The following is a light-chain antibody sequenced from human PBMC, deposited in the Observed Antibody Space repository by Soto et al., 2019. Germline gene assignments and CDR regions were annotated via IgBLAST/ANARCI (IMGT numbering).Light chain of an antibody. CDR3: QHYHNLPIT. J-gene: IGKJ5*01. V-gene: IGKV1-33*01. CDR2: DAS. Sequence: DIQITPSPDSLCSCVLAIVTITCQASQDISTSLNWYQQKPGRAPKLLIYDASNLETGVPSWFSGSGSGTDFTFTISSLQPEDIATYYCQHYHNLPITFGQGTRLEIK. CDR1: QDISTS.